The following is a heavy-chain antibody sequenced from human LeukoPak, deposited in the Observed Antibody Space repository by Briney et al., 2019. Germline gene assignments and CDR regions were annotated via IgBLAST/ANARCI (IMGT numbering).Heavy chain of an antibody. CDR3: ARDFAQLDAFDI. CDR1: GYTFTDYY. V-gene: IGHV1-8*03. D-gene: IGHD3-10*01. J-gene: IGHJ3*02. Sequence: GASVKVSCKASGYTFTDYYVHWVRQASGQGLEWMGWMSPKSANTGYAQQFQGRVTITRDTSISTAYMELSSLTSEDTAVYYCARDFAQLDAFDIWGQGTMVTVSS. CDR2: MSPKSANT.